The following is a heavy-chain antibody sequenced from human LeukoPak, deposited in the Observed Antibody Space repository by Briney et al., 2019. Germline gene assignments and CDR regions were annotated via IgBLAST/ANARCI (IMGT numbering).Heavy chain of an antibody. D-gene: IGHD1-26*01. CDR2: IYTSGST. CDR1: GGSISSYY. J-gene: IGHJ4*02. CDR3: AGPRSYRFDY. V-gene: IGHV4-4*09. Sequence: SETLSLTCTVSGGSISSYYWSWIRHPPGKGLEWIGYIYTSGSTNYNPSLKSRVTISVDTSKNQFSLKLSSVTAADTAVYYCAGPRSYRFDYWGQGTLVTVSS.